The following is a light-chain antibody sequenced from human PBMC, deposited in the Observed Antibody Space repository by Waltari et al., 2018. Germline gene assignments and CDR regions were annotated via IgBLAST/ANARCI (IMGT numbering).Light chain of an antibody. V-gene: IGLV3-21*04. J-gene: IGLJ2*01. CDR2: YNS. Sequence: SYVLTQPPSVSVAPGKTARVTCGGNNLGSISVNWYQQKPGQATVLVIYYNSDRPSGIPERFSGSNSGNTATLTISRVEAGDEADYYCQVWDSSSDRVVFGGGTKLTVL. CDR1: NLGSIS. CDR3: QVWDSSSDRVV.